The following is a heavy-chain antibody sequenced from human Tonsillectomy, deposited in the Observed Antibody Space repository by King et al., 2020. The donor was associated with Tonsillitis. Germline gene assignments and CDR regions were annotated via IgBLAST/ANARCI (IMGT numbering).Heavy chain of an antibody. CDR1: GFTFSDAW. J-gene: IGHJ4*02. Sequence: VQLVESGGGLVKTGGSLRLSCAASGFTFSDAWMIWVRQAPGKGLEWVGHIKTKSDGGKTDYAAPVKGRFTISRDDSKDTLFLQMNSLKTEDTAVYYCGTDWIWIQTKGAFDQWGQGTLVTVSS. CDR3: GTDWIWIQTKGAFDQ. CDR2: IKTKSDGGKT. D-gene: IGHD5-18*01. V-gene: IGHV3-15*01.